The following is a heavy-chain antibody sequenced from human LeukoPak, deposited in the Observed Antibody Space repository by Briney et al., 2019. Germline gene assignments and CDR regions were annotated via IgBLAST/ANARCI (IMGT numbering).Heavy chain of an antibody. CDR2: ISYDGSNK. CDR3: ARFSLTDAFDI. CDR1: GFTFSSYG. V-gene: IGHV3-30*03. J-gene: IGHJ3*02. D-gene: IGHD3-3*02. Sequence: GGSLRLSCAASGFTFSSYGMHWVRQSPGKGLEWVAVISYDGSNKYYADSVKGRFTISRDNSKYTLYLQMNSLRAEDTAVYYCARFSLTDAFDIWGQGTMVTVSS.